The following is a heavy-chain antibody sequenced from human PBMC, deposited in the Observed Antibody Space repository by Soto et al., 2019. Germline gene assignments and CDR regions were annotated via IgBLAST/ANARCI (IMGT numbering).Heavy chain of an antibody. D-gene: IGHD1-26*01. CDR3: ARGEDLPWAPLA. CDR1: GGTFSSYA. Sequence: QVQLVQSGAEVKKPGSSVKVSCKASGGTFSSYAISWVRQAPGQGLEWMGGIIPIFGTANYAQKFQGRVTSTADESTSPAYMDLSSLRSEDTAVYYCARGEDLPWAPLAWGQGTLVTVSA. V-gene: IGHV1-69*12. CDR2: IIPIFGTA. J-gene: IGHJ5*02.